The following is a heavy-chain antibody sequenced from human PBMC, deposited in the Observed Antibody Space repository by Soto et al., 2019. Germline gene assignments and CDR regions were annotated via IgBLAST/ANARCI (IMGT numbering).Heavy chain of an antibody. CDR3: AREPNYYDSGGSYYHAFDI. CDR2: INAGNGNT. J-gene: IGHJ3*02. V-gene: IGHV1-3*01. D-gene: IGHD3-22*01. CDR1: GYTFTSYA. Sequence: ASVKVSCKASGYTFTSYAMHWVRQAPGQRLEWMGWINAGNGNTKYSQKFQGRVTITRDTSASTAYMELSSLRSEDTAVYYCAREPNYYDSGGSYYHAFDIWGQGTMVNVSS.